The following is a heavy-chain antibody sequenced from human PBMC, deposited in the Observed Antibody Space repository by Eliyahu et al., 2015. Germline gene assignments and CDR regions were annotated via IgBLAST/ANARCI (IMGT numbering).Heavy chain of an antibody. D-gene: IGHD3-22*01. Sequence: QVQLVQSGAEVKKPGSSVKVSCKASGGTFSSYAISWVRQAPGQGLEWMGRIIPILGIANYAQKFQGRVTITADKSTSTAYMELSSLRSEDTAVYYCARGGDYYDSSGQQDYWGQGTLVTVSS. CDR3: ARGGDYYDSSGQQDY. CDR1: GGTFSSYA. CDR2: IIPILGIA. J-gene: IGHJ4*02. V-gene: IGHV1-69*04.